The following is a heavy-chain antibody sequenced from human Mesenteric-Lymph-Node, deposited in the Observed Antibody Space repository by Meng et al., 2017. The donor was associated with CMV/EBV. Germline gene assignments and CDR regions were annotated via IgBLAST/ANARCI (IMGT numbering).Heavy chain of an antibody. CDR2: INHSGST. D-gene: IGHD3-9*01. Sequence: QLTQGGAGLLKPSETPAVTCAVYGGAFSGYYWNWIRQSPEKGLEWIGEINHSGSTTYNPSFTSRIIISVDTSTNQISLNMSSVTAADTAVYYCARGSSYDILTGYFDYWGQGALVTVSS. V-gene: IGHV4-34*01. CDR3: ARGSSYDILTGYFDY. CDR1: GGAFSGYY. J-gene: IGHJ4*02.